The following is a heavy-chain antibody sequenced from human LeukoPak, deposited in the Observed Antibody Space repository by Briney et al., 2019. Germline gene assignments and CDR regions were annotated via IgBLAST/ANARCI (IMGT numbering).Heavy chain of an antibody. CDR1: GFNFSSYG. Sequence: GGSLRLSCIASGFNFSSYGMHWVRQTPGKGLNWVAFIRYDGNKNYYEDSVKGRFTISRDNAKNSLYLQMNSLRAEDTAVYYCARSIAVAAPRGYYYYYMDVWGKGTTVTASS. CDR3: ARSIAVAAPRGYYYYYMDV. CDR2: IRYDGNKN. D-gene: IGHD6-19*01. V-gene: IGHV3-30*02. J-gene: IGHJ6*03.